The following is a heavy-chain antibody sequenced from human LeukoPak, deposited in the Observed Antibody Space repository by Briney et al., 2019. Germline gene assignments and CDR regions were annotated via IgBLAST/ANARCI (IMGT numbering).Heavy chain of an antibody. CDR1: GGSIGTYY. D-gene: IGHD4-17*01. Sequence: SETLSLTCTVSGGSIGTYYWSWIRQPPGKGLEWIGYIYHSGDTKYNPSLKSRVTISVDTSKNQFSLRLRSVTAADTAVYYCARDAGYGDYELGYWGQGTLVTVSS. CDR3: ARDAGYGDYELGY. V-gene: IGHV4-59*01. J-gene: IGHJ4*02. CDR2: IYHSGDT.